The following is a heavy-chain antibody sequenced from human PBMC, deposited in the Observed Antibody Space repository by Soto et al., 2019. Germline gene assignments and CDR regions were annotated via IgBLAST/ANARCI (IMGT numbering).Heavy chain of an antibody. Sequence: QVQLVQSGAEVKKPGASVNVSCDASGYTFTGSSIHWVRQAPGQGLEWMGYINPNSGGTIFAQKFQGRVTMTRDTSISTAYMELSRVASDDTAVYYCARDLTGAPNYWGQGTLVTVSS. CDR1: GYTFTGSS. CDR3: ARDLTGAPNY. J-gene: IGHJ4*02. CDR2: INPNSGGT. V-gene: IGHV1-2*02. D-gene: IGHD7-27*01.